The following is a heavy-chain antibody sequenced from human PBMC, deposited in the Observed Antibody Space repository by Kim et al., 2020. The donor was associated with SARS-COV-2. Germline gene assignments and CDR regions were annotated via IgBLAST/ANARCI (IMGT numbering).Heavy chain of an antibody. Sequence: GGSLRLSCAASGFTFSSYAMSWVRQAPGKGLEWVSVIYSGGSSTYYADSVKGRFTISRDNSKNTLYLQMNSLRAEDTAVYYCAAAAGTSDYWGQGTLVTVSS. CDR1: GFTFSSYA. CDR2: IYSGGSST. J-gene: IGHJ4*02. CDR3: AAAAGTSDY. V-gene: IGHV3-23*03. D-gene: IGHD6-13*01.